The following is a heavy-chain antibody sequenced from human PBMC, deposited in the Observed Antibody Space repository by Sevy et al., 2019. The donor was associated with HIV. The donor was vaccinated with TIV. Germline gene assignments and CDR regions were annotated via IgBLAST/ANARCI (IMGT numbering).Heavy chain of an antibody. CDR2: IKGKTDHGTT. Sequence: GGSLRLSCAASGFTFSHAWMSWVRQAPGKGLEWVGRIKGKTDHGTTDYAAPVTGRFTISRDDSKNTLFLQMNSLKTEDIAVYYCTTGATRSFFYYGMDVWGQGTTVTVSS. CDR3: TTGATRSFFYYGMDV. D-gene: IGHD1-1*01. CDR1: GFTFSHAW. J-gene: IGHJ6*02. V-gene: IGHV3-15*01.